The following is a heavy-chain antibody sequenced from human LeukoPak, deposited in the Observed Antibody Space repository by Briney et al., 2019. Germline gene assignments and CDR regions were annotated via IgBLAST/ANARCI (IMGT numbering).Heavy chain of an antibody. CDR3: ARDRAISGVTLDY. CDR1: GFTFSSSA. V-gene: IGHV1-58*02. J-gene: IGHJ4*02. CDR2: IVVGSGNT. D-gene: IGHD2-21*02. Sequence: GASVKVSCKASGFTFSSSAMQWVRQARGQSLEWIGWIVVGSGNTNYAQKLQGRVTMTTDTSTSTAYMELRSLRSDDTAVYYCARDRAISGVTLDYWGQGTLVTVSS.